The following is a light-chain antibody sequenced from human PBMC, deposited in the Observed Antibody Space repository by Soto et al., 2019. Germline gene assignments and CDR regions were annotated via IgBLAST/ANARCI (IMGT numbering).Light chain of an antibody. Sequence: DIQMTQSPSSLSASVGDRVTITCQASQDISNYLNWYQQKPGKAPKLLIYDASNLETGVPSRFSGSGSRTDFTFTISSLQPEDIATYYCQQYDNLLLTFGPGTKVDIK. V-gene: IGKV1-33*01. CDR3: QQYDNLLLT. J-gene: IGKJ3*01. CDR1: QDISNY. CDR2: DAS.